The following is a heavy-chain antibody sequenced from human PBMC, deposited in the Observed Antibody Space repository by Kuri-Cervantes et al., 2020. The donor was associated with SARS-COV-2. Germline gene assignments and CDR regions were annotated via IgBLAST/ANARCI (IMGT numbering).Heavy chain of an antibody. CDR1: GYGFTSHL. CDR3: ASNYYGSGK. J-gene: IGHJ4*02. V-gene: IGHV5-10-1*01. Sequence: GESLKISCKGSGYGFTSHLISWVRQMPGKGLEWMGRIDPSDSYTNYSPSFQGHVTISADKSISTAYLQWSSLKASDTAMYYCASNYYGSGKWGQGTRVTVSS. D-gene: IGHD3-10*01. CDR2: IDPSDSYT.